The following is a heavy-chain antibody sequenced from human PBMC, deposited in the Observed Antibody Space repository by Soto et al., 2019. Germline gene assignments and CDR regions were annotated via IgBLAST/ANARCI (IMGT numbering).Heavy chain of an antibody. CDR3: ARSMFGVDITHYFDN. Sequence: EVQLVESGGALVQPGGSLRLTSAAYGFTFSSYNMNWVREAPGKGLEWVSYISRDSGTRYYADSVKGRFTISRDNAKNSVSLQMNSLRDGDTAVYYCARSMFGVDITHYFDNWGQGTLVTVS. D-gene: IGHD3-3*01. J-gene: IGHJ4*02. V-gene: IGHV3-48*02. CDR1: GFTFSSYN. CDR2: ISRDSGTR.